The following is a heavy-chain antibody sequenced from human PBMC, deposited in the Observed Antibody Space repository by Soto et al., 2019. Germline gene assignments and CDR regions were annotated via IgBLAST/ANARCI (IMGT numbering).Heavy chain of an antibody. J-gene: IGHJ5*02. V-gene: IGHV5-10-1*01. CDR3: ARLVSNRFDA. CDR2: IAHSESYT. CDR1: GYTFTSKW. Sequence: QSLTISCKASGYTFTSKWITWVRQMPRKRLEWMGTIAHSESYTFYSPSLQAHATFTVDKTINTDYVQWTRLKASDTAMYYCARLVSNRFDAWGQRTRVIVSS. D-gene: IGHD3-16*01.